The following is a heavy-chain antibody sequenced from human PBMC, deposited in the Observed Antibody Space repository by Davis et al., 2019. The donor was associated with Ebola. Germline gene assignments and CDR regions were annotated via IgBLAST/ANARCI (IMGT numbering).Heavy chain of an antibody. CDR2: INPSGGST. CDR3: ARERQWLVRVFDY. J-gene: IGHJ4*02. D-gene: IGHD6-19*01. Sequence: ASVKVSCKASGYTFTSYYMHWVRQAPGQGLEWMGIINPSGGSTSYAQKFQGRVTITADESTSTAYMELSSLRSEDTAVYYCARERQWLVRVFDYWGQGTLVTVSS. CDR1: GYTFTSYY. V-gene: IGHV1-46*01.